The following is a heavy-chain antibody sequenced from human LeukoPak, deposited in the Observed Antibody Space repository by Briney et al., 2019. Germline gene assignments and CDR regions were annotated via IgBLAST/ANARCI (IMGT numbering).Heavy chain of an antibody. CDR1: GFTFDDYA. Sequence: GGSLRLSCAASGFTFDDYAMHWVRQAPGKGLEWVSGISWNSGSIGYADSVKGRFTISGDNAKNSLYLQMNSLRAEDTALYYCAKESARVATSPFDYWGQGTLVTVSS. CDR2: ISWNSGSI. D-gene: IGHD5-12*01. V-gene: IGHV3-9*01. J-gene: IGHJ4*02. CDR3: AKESARVATSPFDY.